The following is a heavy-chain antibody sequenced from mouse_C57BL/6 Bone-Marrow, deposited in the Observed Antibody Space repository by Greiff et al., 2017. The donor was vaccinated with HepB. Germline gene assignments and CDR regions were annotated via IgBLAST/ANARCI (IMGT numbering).Heavy chain of an antibody. D-gene: IGHD3-1*01. Sequence: QVQLQQSGPGLVQPSQSLSITCTVSGFSLTSYGVHWVRQSPGKGLEWLGVIWSGGSTDYNAAFISRLSISKDNSKSQVFFKMNSLQADDTAIYYWARNRGRNWDFDVWGTGTTVTVSS. CDR2: IWSGGST. V-gene: IGHV2-2*01. CDR3: ARNRGRNWDFDV. J-gene: IGHJ1*03. CDR1: GFSLTSYG.